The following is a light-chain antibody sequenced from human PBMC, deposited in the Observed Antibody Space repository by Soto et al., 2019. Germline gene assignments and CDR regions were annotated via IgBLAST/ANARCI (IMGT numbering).Light chain of an antibody. CDR3: QQYYSAPFT. CDR1: QSVFYSSNNKNQ. CDR2: WAS. Sequence: DIVMTQSPDSLAVSLGERATINCKSSQSVFYSSNNKNQLAWYQQKPGHPPKLLFSWASTRQFGVPDRFSGSGSGTDFTLTISSLQAEDVAVYYCQQYYSAPFTFGPGTKVDIK. J-gene: IGKJ3*01. V-gene: IGKV4-1*01.